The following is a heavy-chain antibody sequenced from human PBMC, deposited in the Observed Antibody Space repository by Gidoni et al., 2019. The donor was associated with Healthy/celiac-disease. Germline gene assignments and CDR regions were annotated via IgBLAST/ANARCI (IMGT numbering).Heavy chain of an antibody. Sequence: EVQLVESGGGLVQLGGSLRLSAAARGFTFITYCMSWVRQAPGKGVGGVANIKHDGSEKYYVDSVKGRFTISRDNAKNSLYLQMNSLRAEDTAVYYCARDPLDCGGDCYLQDYWGQGTLVTVSS. CDR2: IKHDGSEK. J-gene: IGHJ4*02. D-gene: IGHD2-21*02. CDR1: GFTFITYC. V-gene: IGHV3-7*03. CDR3: ARDPLDCGGDCYLQDY.